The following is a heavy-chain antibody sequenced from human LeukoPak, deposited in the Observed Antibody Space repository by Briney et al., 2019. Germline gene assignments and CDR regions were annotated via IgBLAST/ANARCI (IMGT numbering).Heavy chain of an antibody. CDR3: AREAVTIFGLVRTQTPKGPHRFDP. CDR2: INPSGGTT. V-gene: IGHV1-46*01. Sequence: ASVKVSCKASGYTFTNYYIHWVRQAPGQGLGWMGLINPSGGTTNCAQKFQGRVTMTRDMSTTTVYMHLSSLRSEDTAVYYCAREAVTIFGLVRTQTPKGPHRFDPWGQGTLVTVSS. CDR1: GYTFTNYY. D-gene: IGHD3-3*01. J-gene: IGHJ5*02.